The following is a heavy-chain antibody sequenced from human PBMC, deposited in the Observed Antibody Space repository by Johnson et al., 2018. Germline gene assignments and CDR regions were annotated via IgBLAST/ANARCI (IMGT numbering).Heavy chain of an antibody. CDR1: GFTV. CDR2: IYSGGGR. D-gene: IGHD6-13*01. Sequence: EVQLVESGGGLVQPGGSXRLSCAASGFTVWVRQAPGKGLEWVSVIYSGGGRYYADSVKGRFTISRDNSKNTLYLQMNSRRAEDTAVYYCARDFPYTNSFGAFDIWGQGIMVTVSS. CDR3: ARDFPYTNSFGAFDI. J-gene: IGHJ3*02. V-gene: IGHV3-66*02.